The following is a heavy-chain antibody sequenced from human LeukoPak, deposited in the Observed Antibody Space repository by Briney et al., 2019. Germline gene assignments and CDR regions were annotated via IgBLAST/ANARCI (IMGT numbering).Heavy chain of an antibody. Sequence: GRSLRLSCAASGFTFSSYAMHWVRQAPGKGLEWVAVISYDGSNKYYADSVKGRFTISRDNSKSTLYLQMNSLRAEDTAVYYCARGARKGDDYGGFFDYWGQGTLVTVSS. CDR1: GFTFSSYA. V-gene: IGHV3-30*04. CDR2: ISYDGSNK. D-gene: IGHD4-23*01. CDR3: ARGARKGDDYGGFFDY. J-gene: IGHJ4*02.